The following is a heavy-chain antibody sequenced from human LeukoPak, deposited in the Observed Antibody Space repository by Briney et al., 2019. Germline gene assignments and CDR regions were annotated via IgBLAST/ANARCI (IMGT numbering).Heavy chain of an antibody. CDR1: GFSFDDYA. Sequence: GGSLRLSCAASGFSFDDYAMHWVRQSPRKGLEWVAGITWNSGFTALADSVKGRFSISRDNANNSVFLHMNSLTADDTAVYYCTKDVADYVWGDYRHFDIWGQGTLVTVSA. J-gene: IGHJ5*02. D-gene: IGHD3-16*02. V-gene: IGHV3-9*01. CDR2: ITWNSGFT. CDR3: TKDVADYVWGDYRHFDI.